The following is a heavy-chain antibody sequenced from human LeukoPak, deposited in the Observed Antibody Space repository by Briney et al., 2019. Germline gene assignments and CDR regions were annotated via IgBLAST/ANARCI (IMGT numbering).Heavy chain of an antibody. Sequence: KPSETLSLTCAVYGGSFSGYYWSWIRQPPGKGLEWIGEINHSGSTNYNPSLKSRVTISVDTSKNQFSLKLSSVTAADTAVYYCARGGDILTGYQPLDYWGQGTLVTVSS. CDR3: ARGGDILTGYQPLDY. V-gene: IGHV4-34*01. D-gene: IGHD3-9*01. J-gene: IGHJ4*02. CDR2: INHSGST. CDR1: GGSFSGYY.